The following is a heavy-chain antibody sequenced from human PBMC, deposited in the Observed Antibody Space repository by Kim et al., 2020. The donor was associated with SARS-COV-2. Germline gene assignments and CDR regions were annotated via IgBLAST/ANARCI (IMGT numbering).Heavy chain of an antibody. J-gene: IGHJ3*02. CDR3: TRQWERDYDISFDI. D-gene: IGHD3-9*01. CDR2: IRSKANSYAT. Sequence: GGSLRLSCAASGFTFSGSAMLWVRQASGKGLEWVGRIRSKANSYATAYAASVKGRFTISRDDSKNTAYLQMNSLKTEDTAVYYCTRQWERDYDISFDIWGQGTMVTVSS. CDR1: GFTFSGSA. V-gene: IGHV3-73*01.